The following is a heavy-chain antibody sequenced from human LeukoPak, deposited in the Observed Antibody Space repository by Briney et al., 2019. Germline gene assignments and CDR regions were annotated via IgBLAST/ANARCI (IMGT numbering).Heavy chain of an antibody. D-gene: IGHD3-9*01. Sequence: ASVKVSCKVSGYTLTELSMHWVRQAPGKGLEWMGGFDPEDGETIYAQKFQGRVTMTEDTSTDTAYTELSSLRSEDTAVYYCATPGYDILTGFYHIAYWGQGTLVTVSS. J-gene: IGHJ4*02. V-gene: IGHV1-24*01. CDR3: ATPGYDILTGFYHIAY. CDR1: GYTLTELS. CDR2: FDPEDGET.